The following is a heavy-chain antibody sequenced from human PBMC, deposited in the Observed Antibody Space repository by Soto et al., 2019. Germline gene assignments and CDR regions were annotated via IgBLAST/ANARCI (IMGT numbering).Heavy chain of an antibody. D-gene: IGHD3-10*02. Sequence: EVQLVESGGGLVQPGRSLRLSCAASGFTFEDYAMHWVRQAPGKGLEWVSGINWNSGTINYADSVKGRFTVSRDNAKNSLYLQMNSLSAEDTALYYCATVRNDYVNRDAFDIWGQGTMVTVSS. CDR1: GFTFEDYA. J-gene: IGHJ3*02. CDR3: ATVRNDYVNRDAFDI. V-gene: IGHV3-9*01. CDR2: INWNSGTI.